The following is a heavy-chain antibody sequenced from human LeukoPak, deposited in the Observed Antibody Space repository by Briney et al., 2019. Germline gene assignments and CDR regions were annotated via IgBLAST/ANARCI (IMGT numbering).Heavy chain of an antibody. V-gene: IGHV3-74*01. J-gene: IGHJ5*02. CDR3: TRVVLRPFNNGWYSGGFDL. CDR2: INSDGSTT. D-gene: IGHD6-19*01. Sequence: GGSLRLSCAASGFTFRQHWMHWVRHAPGKGLEWVTCINSDGSTTIYADSVKGRFTLSRDNDKNALYLQMSSLSVEDTAMYYCTRVVLRPFNNGWYSGGFDLWGQGAPVTVSS. CDR1: GFTFRQHW.